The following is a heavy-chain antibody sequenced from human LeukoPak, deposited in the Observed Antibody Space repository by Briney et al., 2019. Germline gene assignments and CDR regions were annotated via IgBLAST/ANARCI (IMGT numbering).Heavy chain of an antibody. J-gene: IGHJ5*02. Sequence: GGSLRLSCAASGFTFSSYWMHWVRQAPGKGLVWVSRINSDGSSTSYADSVKGRFTISRDNAKNTLYPQMNSLRAEDTAVYYCARGRQVVVVAAHNWFDPWGQGTLVTVSS. V-gene: IGHV3-74*01. CDR1: GFTFSSYW. CDR2: INSDGSST. CDR3: ARGRQVVVVAAHNWFDP. D-gene: IGHD2-15*01.